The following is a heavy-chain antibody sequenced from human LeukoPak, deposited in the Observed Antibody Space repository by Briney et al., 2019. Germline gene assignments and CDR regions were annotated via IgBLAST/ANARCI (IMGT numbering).Heavy chain of an antibody. CDR2: ISSSSSYI. CDR3: ARDIGKYSGSYYRRLNWFDP. D-gene: IGHD1-26*01. Sequence: GGSLRLSCAASGFTFSSYSMNWVRQAPGKGLEWVSSISSSSSYIYYADSVKGRFTISGDNAKNSLYLQMNSLRAEDTAVYYWARDIGKYSGSYYRRLNWFDPWGQGTLVTVSS. CDR1: GFTFSSYS. J-gene: IGHJ5*02. V-gene: IGHV3-21*01.